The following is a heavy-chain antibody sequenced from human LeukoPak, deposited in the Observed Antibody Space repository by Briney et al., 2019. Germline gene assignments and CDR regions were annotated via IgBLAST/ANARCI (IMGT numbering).Heavy chain of an antibody. J-gene: IGHJ6*03. CDR2: IFDSGST. V-gene: IGHV4-59*11. CDR3: VKHGPGGRGYLDV. Sequence: PSETLSLTCTVSGGSISSHYWSWVRLSPAKGLEWIGYIFDSGSTDYSPSLTSRVTISIDTSKRYLSLNLSSLTAADTAVYYCVKHGPGGRGYLDVWGVGTTVTVSS. CDR1: GGSISSHY. D-gene: IGHD1-1*01.